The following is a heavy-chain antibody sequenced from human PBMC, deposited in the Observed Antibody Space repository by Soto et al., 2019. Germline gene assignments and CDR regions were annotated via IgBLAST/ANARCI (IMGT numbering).Heavy chain of an antibody. CDR3: ARDGTEYYGEYYDY. J-gene: IGHJ4*02. D-gene: IGHD4-17*01. V-gene: IGHV3-11*01. CDR2: IGTRGNTK. Sequence: GGSLRLSCATSGFTFSDYYMSWIRQAPGKGLEWVSYIGTRGNTKYYADSVRGRFTISRDNAKNSLYLQMNSLRADDTAVYYCARDGTEYYGEYYDYWGQGIPVTVS. CDR1: GFTFSDYY.